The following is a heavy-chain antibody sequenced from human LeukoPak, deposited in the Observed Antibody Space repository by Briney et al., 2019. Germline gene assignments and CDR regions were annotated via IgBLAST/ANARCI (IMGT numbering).Heavy chain of an antibody. CDR2: ISYDGSNK. V-gene: IGHV3-30-3*01. CDR3: AREVAVAGPIFDY. J-gene: IGHJ4*02. Sequence: PGRSLRLSCAASGFTFSSYAMHWVRQAPGKGLEWVAVISYDGSNKYYADSVKGRFTISRDNSKNTLYLQMNSLRAEDTAAYYCAREVAVAGPIFDYWGQGTLVTVSS. CDR1: GFTFSSYA. D-gene: IGHD6-19*01.